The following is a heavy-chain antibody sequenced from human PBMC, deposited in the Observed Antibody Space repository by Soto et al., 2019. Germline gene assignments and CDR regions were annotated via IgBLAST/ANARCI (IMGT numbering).Heavy chain of an antibody. D-gene: IGHD3-22*01. CDR1: GGSLSNFG. J-gene: IGHJ6*02. Sequence: QVQLVQSGAEVKKPGSSVKVSCTASGGSLSNFGISWVRQAPGQGLEWMGAIIPVFGTPNYAQKFQDRVTINADESTTTVYMEVRSLTSADTAVYYCARGDATKIVVTTYYAMDVWGQGPTVTVSS. V-gene: IGHV1-69*12. CDR3: ARGDATKIVVTTYYAMDV. CDR2: IIPVFGTP.